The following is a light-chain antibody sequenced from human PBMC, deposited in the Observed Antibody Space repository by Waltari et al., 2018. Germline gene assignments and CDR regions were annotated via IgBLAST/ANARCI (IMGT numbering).Light chain of an antibody. CDR2: DIS. J-gene: IGLJ2*01. V-gene: IGLV2-11*01. Sequence: QSALTQPRSVSGSPGQSVTISCTGTSVADYNFVSWYQQLPGKVPKLLIYDISKWPSGVPNRFSGSKSGNTASLTISGLQADDEADYYCCSYAGSHTNLIFGGGTRLTVL. CDR1: SVADYNF. CDR3: CSYAGSHTNLI.